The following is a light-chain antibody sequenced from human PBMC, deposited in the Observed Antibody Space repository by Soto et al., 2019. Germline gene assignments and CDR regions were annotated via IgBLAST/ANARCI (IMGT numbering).Light chain of an antibody. CDR1: QSVSSN. Sequence: EVVMSQSPATLSVSPGERATLSCRASQSVSSNLAWYQHKPGQAPGLLIYGASTRATGVPARFSGTGSGTEFTLTISSLQSEDFAVYYCQQYNNWPLTFGQGTQVEI. CDR3: QQYNNWPLT. CDR2: GAS. J-gene: IGKJ1*01. V-gene: IGKV3-15*01.